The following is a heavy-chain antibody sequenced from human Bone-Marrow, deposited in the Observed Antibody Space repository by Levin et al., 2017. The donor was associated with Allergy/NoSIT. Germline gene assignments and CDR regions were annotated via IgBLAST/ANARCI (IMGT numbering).Heavy chain of an antibody. J-gene: IGHJ3*01. Sequence: PWASVKVSCEASGYKFTDYFLHWVRQAPGQGLQWMGRINPFHGDTKYEQRFQGRVTMTRDSSSDTAYMALRRLTSDDTAVYYCVTDSSATDLVAFDVWGQGTVVIVSS. V-gene: IGHV1-2*06. CDR2: INPFHGDT. CDR1: GYKFTDYF. CDR3: VTDSSATDLVAFDV. D-gene: IGHD1-26*01.